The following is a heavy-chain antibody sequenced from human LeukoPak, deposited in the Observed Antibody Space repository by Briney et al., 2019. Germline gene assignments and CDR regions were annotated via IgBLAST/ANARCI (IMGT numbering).Heavy chain of an antibody. V-gene: IGHV4-39*01. Sequence: SETLSLTCTVSSGSMSSSSYYWGWIRQPPGKGLEWIGTIYYSGSTNYNPSLRSRVTISIDTSKKQYSLKLASVTAADTAVYYCARHFIVYYDSSGYVQHWGQGTLVTVSS. CDR2: IYYSGST. D-gene: IGHD3-22*01. CDR1: SGSMSSSSYY. J-gene: IGHJ1*01. CDR3: ARHFIVYYDSSGYVQH.